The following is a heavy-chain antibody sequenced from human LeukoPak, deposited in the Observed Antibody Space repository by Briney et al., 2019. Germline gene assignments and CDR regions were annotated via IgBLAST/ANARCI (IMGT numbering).Heavy chain of an antibody. D-gene: IGHD1-26*01. V-gene: IGHV1-69*05. J-gene: IGHJ3*02. CDR1: GGTFSSYA. CDR2: IIPIFGTA. Sequence: SVKVSCKASGGTFSSYAISWVRQAPGQGLEWMGGIIPIFGTANYAQKFQGRVTITTDESTSTAYMELSSLRSEDTAVYYCARDGTEGIVGATDDAFDIRGQGTMVTVSS. CDR3: ARDGTEGIVGATDDAFDI.